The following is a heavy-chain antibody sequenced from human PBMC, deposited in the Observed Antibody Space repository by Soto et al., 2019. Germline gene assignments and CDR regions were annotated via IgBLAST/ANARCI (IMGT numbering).Heavy chain of an antibody. CDR1: GGSISSGDHS. V-gene: IGHV4-30-4*01. CDR2: IYYNGWT. J-gene: IGHJ5*02. CDR3: TRALVGGSMSLWDL. D-gene: IGHD3-10*01. Sequence: SETLSLTCSVSGGSISSGDHSWRWHRQAPGKGLEWVWYIYYNGWTYYCPSFKSRVTISVDRCKIHFSLMLASVTAADTGVYYCTRALVGGSMSLWDLWGQG.